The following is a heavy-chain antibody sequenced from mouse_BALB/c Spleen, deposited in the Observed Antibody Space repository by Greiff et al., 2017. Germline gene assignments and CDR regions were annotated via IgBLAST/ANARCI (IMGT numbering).Heavy chain of an antibody. CDR2: ISSGGST. J-gene: IGHJ4*01. Sequence: EVMLVESGGGLVKPGGSLKLSCAASGFTFSSYAMSWVRQTPEKRLEWVASISSGGSTYYPDSVKGRFTISRDNPKNTLFLQMTSLRSEDTAMYYCASYGNHYAMDYWGQGTSVTVSS. D-gene: IGHD2-1*01. V-gene: IGHV5-6-5*01. CDR3: ASYGNHYAMDY. CDR1: GFTFSSYA.